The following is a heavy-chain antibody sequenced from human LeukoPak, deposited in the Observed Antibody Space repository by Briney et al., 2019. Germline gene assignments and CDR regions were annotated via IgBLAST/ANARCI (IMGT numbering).Heavy chain of an antibody. Sequence: SETLSLTCTVSGGSISSYYWSWIRQPAGKGPEWIGRINTSGSTNYNPSLKSRVTMSVDTSKNQFSLKLSSVTAADTAVYYCARDLGTYYYGSGSYYNEDYWGQGTLVTVSS. D-gene: IGHD3-10*01. CDR1: GGSISSYY. J-gene: IGHJ4*02. V-gene: IGHV4-4*07. CDR2: INTSGST. CDR3: ARDLGTYYYGSGSYYNEDY.